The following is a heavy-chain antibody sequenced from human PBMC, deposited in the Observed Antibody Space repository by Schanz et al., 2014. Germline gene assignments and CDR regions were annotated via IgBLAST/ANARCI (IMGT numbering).Heavy chain of an antibody. V-gene: IGHV3-23*03. CDR1: GFTFTNYA. CDR3: AKDLYNYGIFDS. D-gene: IGHD3-16*01. Sequence: EVQLVESGGGLVQPGGSLRLSCAASGFTFTNYAMSWVRQAPGKGLQWVSIIYSGVSTYYADSVKGRFTISRDNSNNTLYLQMKSLRADDTAVYYCAKDLYNYGIFDSWGQGTLVTVSS. CDR2: IIYSGVST. J-gene: IGHJ5*01.